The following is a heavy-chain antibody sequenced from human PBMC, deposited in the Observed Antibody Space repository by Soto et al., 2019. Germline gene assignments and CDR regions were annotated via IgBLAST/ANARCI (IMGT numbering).Heavy chain of an antibody. J-gene: IGHJ4*02. CDR1: GGTFSSYA. CDR2: LIPIFGTA. Sequence: GASVKVSCKASGGTFSSYAISWVRQAPLQGLEWMGGLIPIFGTANYAQKFQGRVTITADESTSTYYMELSSLRSEDTAVYYCARSEEDGSYSGRYTFDYWGQGTLVTVSS. CDR3: ARSEEDGSYSGRYTFDY. V-gene: IGHV1-69*13. D-gene: IGHD1-26*01.